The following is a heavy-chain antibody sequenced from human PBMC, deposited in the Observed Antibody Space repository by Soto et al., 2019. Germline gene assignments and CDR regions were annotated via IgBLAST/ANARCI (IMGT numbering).Heavy chain of an antibody. CDR3: ATVFDV. CDR1: GFTFRSHR. J-gene: IGHJ4*02. D-gene: IGHD4-17*01. CDR2: IDTDGGGT. Sequence: EVQLVESGGGLVQPGGSLRVSCAASGFTFRSHRIHWVRQAPGKGLGWVSRIDTDGGGTSYADSVKGRFTISTDNAENTVYLQMNGLRVADTAVYYCATVFDVWGQGSLVTVSS. V-gene: IGHV3-74*01.